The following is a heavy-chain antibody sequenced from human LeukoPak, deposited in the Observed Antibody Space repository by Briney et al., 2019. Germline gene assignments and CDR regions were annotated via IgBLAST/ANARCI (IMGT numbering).Heavy chain of an antibody. Sequence: PSETLSLTCIVSGGSISSSIYYWAWVRQPPGKGLEWIGRIYTSGSTNYNPSLKSRVTMSVDTSKNQFSLKLSSVTAADTAVYYCARDPHWGSPFDYWGQGTLVTVSS. CDR2: IYTSGST. J-gene: IGHJ4*02. D-gene: IGHD3-16*01. CDR3: ARDPHWGSPFDY. V-gene: IGHV4-39*07. CDR1: GGSISSSIYY.